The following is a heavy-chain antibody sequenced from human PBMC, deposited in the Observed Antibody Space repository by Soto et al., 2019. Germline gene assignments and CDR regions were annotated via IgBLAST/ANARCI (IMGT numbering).Heavy chain of an antibody. D-gene: IGHD3-10*01. Sequence: ASVKVSCKASGYTFTSYDINWVRQATGQGLEWMGWMNPNSGNTGYAQKFQGRVTMTRNTSTSTAYMELSTLTSEDTAVYYCARRSPRFGIDYWGQGTLVTVPQ. CDR2: MNPNSGNT. J-gene: IGHJ4*02. CDR3: ARRSPRFGIDY. CDR1: GYTFTSYD. V-gene: IGHV1-8*01.